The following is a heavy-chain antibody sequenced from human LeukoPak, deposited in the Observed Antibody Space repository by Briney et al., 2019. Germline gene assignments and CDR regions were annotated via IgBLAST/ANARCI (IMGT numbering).Heavy chain of an antibody. CDR3: ARGPGGYYENYFDY. CDR2: INPNSGGT. CDR1: GDTFTGYY. V-gene: IGHV1-2*02. J-gene: IGHJ4*02. D-gene: IGHD1-26*01. Sequence: ASVKVSCRAAGDTFTGYYMHWVRQAPGQGREGMGGINPNSGGTNYAQKFQGRVTMTRATSISTAYMELSRLRSDDTAVYYCARGPGGYYENYFDYWGQGTLVTVSS.